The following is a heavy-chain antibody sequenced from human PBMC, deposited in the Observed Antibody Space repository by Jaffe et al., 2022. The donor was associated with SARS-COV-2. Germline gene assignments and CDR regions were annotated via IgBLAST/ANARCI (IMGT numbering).Heavy chain of an antibody. J-gene: IGHJ6*03. CDR3: ARNLGQYQYMDV. CDR1: GGSVSMGSYR. V-gene: IGHV4-61*01. Sequence: QLQLQESGPGLVRPSETLSLTCIVSGGSVSMGSYRWSWIRQPPGEGLEWIGCVYNSGRTNYSPSLKSRVAISLDMSRNQFSLRLNSLTAADTAVYYCARNLGQYQYMDVWGKGTTVTVSS. CDR2: VYNSGRT. D-gene: IGHD2-2*01.